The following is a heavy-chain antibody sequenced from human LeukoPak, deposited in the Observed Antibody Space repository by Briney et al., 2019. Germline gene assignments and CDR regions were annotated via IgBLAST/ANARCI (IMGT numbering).Heavy chain of an antibody. CDR2: FDREDGET. J-gene: IGHJ4*02. CDR3: ATARSAGVVRGVIRYFDY. Sequence: ASVKVSCKVSGYTLTELSMHWVRQAPGKGLEWMGGFDREDGETIYAQKFQGRVTMTEDTSTDTAYMELSSLRSEDTAVYYCATARSAGVVRGVIRYFDYWGQGTLVTVSS. V-gene: IGHV1-24*01. CDR1: GYTLTELS. D-gene: IGHD3-10*01.